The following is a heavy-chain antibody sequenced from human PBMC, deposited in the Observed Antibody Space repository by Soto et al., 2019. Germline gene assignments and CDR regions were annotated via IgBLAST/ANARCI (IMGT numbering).Heavy chain of an antibody. CDR1: GGSIISGGYS. D-gene: IGHD2-8*02. CDR2: IYHSGST. Sequence: SETLSLTCAVSGGSIISGGYSWSWIRQPPGKGLEWIGYIYHSGSTYYNPSLKSRVTISVGTSKNQFSLKLSSVTAADTAVYYCARDKITGLFDYWGQGTLVTVSS. CDR3: ARDKITGLFDY. V-gene: IGHV4-30-2*01. J-gene: IGHJ4*02.